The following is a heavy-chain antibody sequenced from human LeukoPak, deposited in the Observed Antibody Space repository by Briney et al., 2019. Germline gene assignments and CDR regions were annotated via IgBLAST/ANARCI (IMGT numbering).Heavy chain of an antibody. CDR3: AGQSRLGYCSGGSCYSQPFDP. D-gene: IGHD2-15*01. CDR2: IGRSGANS. J-gene: IGHJ5*02. CDR1: GFTFNKYA. Sequence: GGSLRLSCAASGFTFNKYAMSWVRQSPGKGLEWVSAIGRSGANSYYATSVKGRFSVSRDNTKNTFHLQMNSLRAEDTAVYYCAGQSRLGYCSGGSCYSQPFDPWGQGTLVTVSS. V-gene: IGHV3-23*01.